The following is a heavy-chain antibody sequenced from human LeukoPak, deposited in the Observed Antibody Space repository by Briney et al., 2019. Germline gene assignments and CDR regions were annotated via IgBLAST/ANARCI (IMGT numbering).Heavy chain of an antibody. J-gene: IGHJ4*02. CDR2: ISSSSSYI. D-gene: IGHD3-10*01. V-gene: IGHV3-21*01. CDR1: GFTFSGHW. Sequence: PGGSLRLSCAASGFTFSGHWMHWVRQAPGKGLEWVSSISSSSSYIYYADSVKGRFTISRDNAKNSLYLQMNSLRAEDTAVYYCARDLPLTGWFGAPITGLDYWGQGTLVTVSS. CDR3: ARDLPLTGWFGAPITGLDY.